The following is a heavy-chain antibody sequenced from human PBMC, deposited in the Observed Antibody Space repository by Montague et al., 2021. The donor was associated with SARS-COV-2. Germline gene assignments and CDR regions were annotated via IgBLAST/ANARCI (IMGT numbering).Heavy chain of an antibody. CDR3: ASGVRMIWLAYFDY. Sequence: TLSLTCTVSGGSISSSTYYWTWIRQPPGKGLESIGYTYYSGTTYYDPSLGSRLTISVHTSKNQFSLNLGSVTAADTAVYYCASGVRMIWLAYFDYWGQGTPVTVSS. CDR1: GGSISSSTYY. V-gene: IGHV4-31*03. J-gene: IGHJ4*02. D-gene: IGHD6-19*01. CDR2: TYYSGTT.